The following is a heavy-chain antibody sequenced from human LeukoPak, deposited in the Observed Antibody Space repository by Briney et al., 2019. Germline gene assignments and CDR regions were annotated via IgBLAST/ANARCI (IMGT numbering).Heavy chain of an antibody. V-gene: IGHV3-30*18. CDR1: GFKFNTYG. D-gene: IGHD2-2*01. J-gene: IGHJ4*02. CDR2: ISHDGSDK. Sequence: TGGSLRLSCAAFGFKFNTYGMHWVRQAPGKGLEWVAVISHDGSDKYYADSVRGRFTISRDNSKNTLDLQMNSLRAEDTAVYYCAKSGCSFTSCYLNYWGQGTLVTVSS. CDR3: AKSGCSFTSCYLNY.